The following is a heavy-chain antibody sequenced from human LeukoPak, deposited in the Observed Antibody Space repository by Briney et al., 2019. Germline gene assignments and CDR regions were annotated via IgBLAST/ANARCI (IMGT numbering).Heavy chain of an antibody. CDR2: IIPILGIA. CDR1: GGTFSSYA. J-gene: IGHJ4*02. Sequence: SVKVSCKASGGTFSSYAISWVRQAPGQGLEWMGRIIPILGIANYAQKFQGRVTITADKSTSTAYMELRSLRSDDTAVYYCARAPTSNRYCSSTSCYLEDDYWGQGTLVTVSS. CDR3: ARAPTSNRYCSSTSCYLEDDY. V-gene: IGHV1-69*04. D-gene: IGHD2-2*01.